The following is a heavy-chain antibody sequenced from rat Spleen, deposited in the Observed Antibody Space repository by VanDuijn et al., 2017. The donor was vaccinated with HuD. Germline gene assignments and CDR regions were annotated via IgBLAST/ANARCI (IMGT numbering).Heavy chain of an antibody. Sequence: EVQLVESGGGLMQPGRSLKLSCAVSGFTFSNFDMAWVRQAPTKGLEWVASISPSGVTYYRDSVKGRFTVSRENAKSTLYFLMDSLRSEDTATYYCVGQDTSGYSNWFAYWGQGTLVTVSS. CDR2: ISPSGVT. J-gene: IGHJ3*01. CDR1: GFTFSNFD. V-gene: IGHV5-25*01. CDR3: VGQDTSGYSNWFAY. D-gene: IGHD4-3*01.